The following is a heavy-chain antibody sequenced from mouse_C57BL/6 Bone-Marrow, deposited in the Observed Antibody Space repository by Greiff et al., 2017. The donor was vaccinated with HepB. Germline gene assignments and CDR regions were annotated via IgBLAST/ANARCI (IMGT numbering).Heavy chain of an antibody. CDR1: GFTFSSYG. D-gene: IGHD1-1*01. CDR2: ISSGGSYT. Sequence: EVKLVESGGDLVKPGGSLKLSCAASGFTFSSYGMSWVRQTPDKRLEWVATISSGGSYTYYPDSVKGRFTISRDNAKNTLYLQKSSLKSEDTAMYYCARDGPTGSSPYYAMDYWGQGTSVTVSA. V-gene: IGHV5-6*01. J-gene: IGHJ4*01. CDR3: ARDGPTGSSPYYAMDY.